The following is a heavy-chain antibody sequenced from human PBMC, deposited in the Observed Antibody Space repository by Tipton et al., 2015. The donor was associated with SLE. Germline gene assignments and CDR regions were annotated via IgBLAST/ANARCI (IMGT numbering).Heavy chain of an antibody. CDR3: ARGPPFMEWERNWFDP. J-gene: IGHJ5*02. Sequence: TLSLTCTVSGASISSSSYYWVWFRQPPGKGLEWTGSVYYSGSTSYNPSLKSRVTISVDRSKNQFSLKLTSVTAADTAVYYCARGPPFMEWERNWFDPWGQGTQVTVSS. CDR2: VYYSGST. CDR1: GASISSSSYY. D-gene: IGHD3-3*02. V-gene: IGHV4-39*07.